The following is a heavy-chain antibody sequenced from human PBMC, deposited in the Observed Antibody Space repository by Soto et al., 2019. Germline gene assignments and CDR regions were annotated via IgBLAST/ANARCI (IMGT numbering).Heavy chain of an antibody. Sequence: QMQLVQSGPEVKKPGTSVKVSCKASGFPFSSSVVQWVRQGRGQRLEWIGWIVVGSGHTKYAQKFQERVSITRDMSTSTAYMELTILRSEDTAMYYCATPDYGDYWYFDLWGRGTLVTVSS. CDR2: IVVGSGHT. CDR3: ATPDYGDYWYFDL. CDR1: GFPFSSSV. J-gene: IGHJ2*01. D-gene: IGHD4-17*01. V-gene: IGHV1-58*01.